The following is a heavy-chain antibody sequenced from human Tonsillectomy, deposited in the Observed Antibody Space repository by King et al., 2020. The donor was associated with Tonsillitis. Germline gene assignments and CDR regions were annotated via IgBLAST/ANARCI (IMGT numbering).Heavy chain of an antibody. D-gene: IGHD4-17*01. CDR2: IYPGDFDI. J-gene: IGHJ3*02. V-gene: IGHV5-51*01. CDR1: GYTFTNYW. Sequence: QLVQSGAEVKKPGDSLKISCKGFGYTFTNYWIAWVRQMPGKGLEWMGIIYPGDFDIRYSPSFQGQVTISADTSISTAYLQWTSLKASDTAMYYCARPSRRTTVTKGALTIWGQGTMVIVSS. CDR3: ARPSRRTTVTKGALTI.